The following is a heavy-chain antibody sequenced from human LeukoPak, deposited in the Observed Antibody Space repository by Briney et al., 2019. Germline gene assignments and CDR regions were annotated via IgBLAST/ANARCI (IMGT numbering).Heavy chain of an antibody. CDR3: AREPVTYYYGMDV. J-gene: IGHJ6*02. CDR2: INPNSGGT. Sequence: ASVKVSCKASGYTFTGYYMHWVRQAPGQGLEWMGWINPNSGGTNYAQKFQGRVTMTRDTSISTAYMELSRLRSDDTAVYYCAREPVTYYYGMDVWGQGTTVTVPS. CDR1: GYTFTGYY. D-gene: IGHD4-11*01. V-gene: IGHV1-2*02.